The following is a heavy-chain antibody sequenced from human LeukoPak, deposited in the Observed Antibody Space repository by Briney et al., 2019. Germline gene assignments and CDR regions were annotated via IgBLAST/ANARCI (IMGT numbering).Heavy chain of an antibody. CDR3: ARDARSMTSSFDY. CDR1: GITFSTSI. Sequence: GGSLRLSCATSGITFSTSIMNWVRQAPGKGLEWVSSISSSSKYIYYADSVTGRFTISRDNAKDALYLQMNSLTVEDTAVYYCARDARSMTSSFDYWGQGILVTVSS. CDR2: ISSSSKYI. J-gene: IGHJ4*02. V-gene: IGHV3-21*01.